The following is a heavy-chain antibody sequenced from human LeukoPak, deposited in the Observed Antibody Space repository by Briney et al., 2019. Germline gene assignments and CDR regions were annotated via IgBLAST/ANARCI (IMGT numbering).Heavy chain of an antibody. Sequence: SETLSLTCTVSGGSISSFYWSWIRQPPGKGLEWISYIYYTGSTNYNSSLKSRVTISVDTSKNQFSLKLSSVTAADTAVYYCAREYSSGLDYYYMDVWGKGTTVTISS. D-gene: IGHD6-19*01. CDR1: GGSISSFY. V-gene: IGHV4-59*01. CDR2: IYYTGST. J-gene: IGHJ6*03. CDR3: AREYSSGLDYYYMDV.